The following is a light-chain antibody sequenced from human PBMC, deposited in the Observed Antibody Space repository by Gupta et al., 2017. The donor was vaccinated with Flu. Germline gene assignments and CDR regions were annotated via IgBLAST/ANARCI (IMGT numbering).Light chain of an antibody. CDR1: QSVSSN. V-gene: IGKV3-15*01. CDR3: QQYNNWPPYT. J-gene: IGKJ2*01. Sequence: EIVMTQSPATLSVSPGERATLSCRASQSVSSNLAWYQQKPGQAPRLLIYGASTRATGIPARFIGSGAGTEVTLTISSRQSEDFAVYYCQQYNNWPPYTFGQGTKLEIK. CDR2: GAS.